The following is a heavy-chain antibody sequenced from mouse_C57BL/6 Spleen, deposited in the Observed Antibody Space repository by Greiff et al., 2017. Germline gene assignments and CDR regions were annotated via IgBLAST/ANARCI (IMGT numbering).Heavy chain of an antibody. CDR3: ARSGWLLNLLDY. D-gene: IGHD2-3*01. V-gene: IGHV1-72*01. Sequence: QVQLQQPGAELVKPGASVKLSCKASGYTFTSYWMHWVKQRPGRGLEWIGRIDPNSGGTKYNEKFKSKATLTVDKPSSTAYMQLSSLPSEDSAVYYCARSGWLLNLLDYGGQGTTLTVSS. CDR2: IDPNSGGT. J-gene: IGHJ2*01. CDR1: GYTFTSYW.